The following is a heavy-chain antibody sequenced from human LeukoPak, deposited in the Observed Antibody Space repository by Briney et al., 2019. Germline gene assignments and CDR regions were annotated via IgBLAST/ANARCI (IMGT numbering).Heavy chain of an antibody. D-gene: IGHD3-22*01. CDR1: GGTFSSYA. Sequence: SVKVSCKASGGTFSSYAISWVRQAPGQGLEWMGGIIPIFGTANYAQKFQGRVTITTDESTSTAYMELSSLRSEDTAVYYCARGCGRYYYDSSGYRSWFDPWGQGTLVTVSS. J-gene: IGHJ5*02. CDR3: ARGCGRYYYDSSGYRSWFDP. CDR2: IIPIFGTA. V-gene: IGHV1-69*05.